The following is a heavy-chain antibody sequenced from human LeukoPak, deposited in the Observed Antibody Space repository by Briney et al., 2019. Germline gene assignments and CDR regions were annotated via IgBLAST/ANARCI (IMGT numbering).Heavy chain of an antibody. Sequence: SVKVSCKASGGTFSSYAISWVRQAPGQGLEWMGGIIPIFGTANYAQKFQGRVTITADESTSTAYMELSSLRSEDTAVYYCARGDSRTIFGVVTALFGMDVWGQGTTVTVSS. J-gene: IGHJ6*02. V-gene: IGHV1-69*13. CDR2: IIPIFGTA. CDR3: ARGDSRTIFGVVTALFGMDV. D-gene: IGHD3-3*01. CDR1: GGTFSSYA.